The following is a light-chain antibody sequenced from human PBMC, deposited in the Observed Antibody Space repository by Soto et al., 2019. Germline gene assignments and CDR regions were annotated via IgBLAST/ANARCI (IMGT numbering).Light chain of an antibody. V-gene: IGKV1-17*01. J-gene: IGKJ1*01. CDR3: QQYNSYST. Sequence: IQLTQSPSSLSASVGDRVTISCRASQGIGNDLAWYQQKPGKAPRLLIFAASNLQSGVPSRFSGSGSGTEFTLTISSLQPDDFATYYCQQYNSYSTFGQGTKVDIK. CDR1: QGIGND. CDR2: AAS.